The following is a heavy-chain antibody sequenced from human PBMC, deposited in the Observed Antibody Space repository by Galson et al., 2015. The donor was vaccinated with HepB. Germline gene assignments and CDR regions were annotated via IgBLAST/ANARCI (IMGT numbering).Heavy chain of an antibody. J-gene: IGHJ4*02. Sequence: SVKVSCKASGYTFTSFYLHWVRQAPGQGLEWMGIINPSGGNTDYPQKFQGRVTMTRDTSTTTVYMELSSLRSEDTAVYYCARVGGGGPTRKDSGSYYGEGFNYWGQGTLVTVSS. CDR3: ARVGGGGPTRKDSGSYYGEGFNY. V-gene: IGHV1-46*01. CDR1: GYTFTSFY. CDR2: INPSGGNT. D-gene: IGHD1-26*01.